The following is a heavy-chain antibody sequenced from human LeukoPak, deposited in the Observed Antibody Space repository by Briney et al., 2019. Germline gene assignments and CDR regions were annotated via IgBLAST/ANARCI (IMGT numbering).Heavy chain of an antibody. Sequence: GGSLRLSCAASGFTFSSYPMSWVRQAPGKGLEWVSVISESGDVTHYADSMKGRFTISRDNTKNTLNLQMNSLRDEDTAIYYCARDSSHYLGSSDYWGQGTLVTVSS. CDR1: GFTFSSYP. V-gene: IGHV3-23*01. CDR2: ISESGDVT. CDR3: ARDSSHYLGSSDY. D-gene: IGHD6-6*01. J-gene: IGHJ4*02.